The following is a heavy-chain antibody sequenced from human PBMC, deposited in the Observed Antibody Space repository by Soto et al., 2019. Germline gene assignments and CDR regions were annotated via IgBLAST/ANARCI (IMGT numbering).Heavy chain of an antibody. CDR2: INHSGST. J-gene: IGHJ6*02. Sequence: SETLSLTCAVYGGSFSGYYWSWIRQPPGKGLEWIGEINHSGSTNYNPSLKSRVTISVDTSKSQFSLKLSSVTAADTAVYYCARNHLPFYYDFWSGYYSGGYYYYGMDVWGQGTTVTVSS. D-gene: IGHD3-3*01. CDR3: ARNHLPFYYDFWSGYYSGGYYYYGMDV. V-gene: IGHV4-34*01. CDR1: GGSFSGYY.